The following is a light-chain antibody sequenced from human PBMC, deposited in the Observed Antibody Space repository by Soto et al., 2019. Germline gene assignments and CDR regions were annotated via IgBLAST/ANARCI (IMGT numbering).Light chain of an antibody. V-gene: IGKV3-20*01. J-gene: IGKJ1*01. Sequence: EIVLTQSPGTLSLSPGERATLSCRASQSLSNNYLAWYQQKPGQAPRPLMSDVSRRATGVPDRFSGSGSGTDFTLIISRLEPGDFAVYYCQQSETSPWTFGQGTKVDNK. CDR3: QQSETSPWT. CDR2: DVS. CDR1: QSLSNNY.